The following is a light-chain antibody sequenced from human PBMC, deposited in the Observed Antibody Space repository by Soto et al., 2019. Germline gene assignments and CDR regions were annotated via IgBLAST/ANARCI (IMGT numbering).Light chain of an antibody. CDR1: QNIERY. CDR2: AAA. V-gene: IGKV1-39*01. J-gene: IGKJ1*01. CDR3: QQNYSTTHS. Sequence: DIQMTQSAASLSASVGDTITISCRASQNIERYLNWYQQKQGKAPQLLMFAAANLESGVPSRFSGSGSGTDFTLTISSLQPEDFATYYCQQNYSTTHSFGQGTKVDI.